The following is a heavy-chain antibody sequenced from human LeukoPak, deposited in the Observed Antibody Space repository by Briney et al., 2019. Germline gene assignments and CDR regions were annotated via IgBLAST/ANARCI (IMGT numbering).Heavy chain of an antibody. CDR3: ARVPGPYTTSRFDY. D-gene: IGHD2-2*02. J-gene: IGHJ4*02. Sequence: ASVRASCKTSGYTFTGYYLHWVRQAPGQGLEWMGRIDPDSGGTHYAQKFQVRVTVTRDTSITTVYMELSGLTSDDTAVYYCARVPGPYTTSRFDYWGQGTLVTVSS. CDR2: IDPDSGGT. V-gene: IGHV1-2*02. CDR1: GYTFTGYY.